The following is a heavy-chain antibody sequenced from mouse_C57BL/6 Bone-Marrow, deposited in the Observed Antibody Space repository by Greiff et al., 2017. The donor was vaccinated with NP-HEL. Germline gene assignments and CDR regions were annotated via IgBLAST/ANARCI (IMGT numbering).Heavy chain of an antibody. CDR3: VRQGYDGYYLDY. D-gene: IGHD2-3*01. CDR2: IRSKSNNYAH. CDR1: GFSFNTYA. Sequence: EVKLQESGGGLVQPKGSLKLSCAASGFSFNTYAMTWVRQAPGKGLEWVARIRSKSNNYAHYYADYLQDRFTISRDDSESMIYMQMNNLKTEDTAMYYCVRQGYDGYYLDYWGQGTTLTVSS. V-gene: IGHV10-1*01. J-gene: IGHJ2*01.